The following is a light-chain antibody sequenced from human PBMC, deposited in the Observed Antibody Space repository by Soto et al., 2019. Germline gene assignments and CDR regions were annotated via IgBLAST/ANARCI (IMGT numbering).Light chain of an antibody. Sequence: EIVLTQSPGTLSLSPGERATLSCRASQSISSSYLAWYQQKPGQAPRLLIYDASRRATGFPDRFSGSGSGTDFTLTISRLEPEDFAVYYCQQYGSSPLTFGGGTKVEIK. CDR3: QQYGSSPLT. V-gene: IGKV3-20*01. CDR2: DAS. CDR1: QSISSSY. J-gene: IGKJ4*01.